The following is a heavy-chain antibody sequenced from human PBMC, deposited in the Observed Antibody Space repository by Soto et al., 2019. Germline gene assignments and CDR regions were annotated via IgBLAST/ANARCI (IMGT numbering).Heavy chain of an antibody. V-gene: IGHV1-69*01. CDR3: ARDSGAKLSSS. CDR1: GGTFSSYR. J-gene: IGHJ4*02. CDR2: IVPIYRTA. D-gene: IGHD6-13*01. Sequence: QVQLVQSGAEVKKPGSSVKVSCKASGGTFSSYRINWVRQAPGQGLEWVGGIVPIYRTADYAQKFQGRVTITADESARTAYTELRSLQSQDTAVYYCARDSGAKLSSSWGQGTLVTVSS.